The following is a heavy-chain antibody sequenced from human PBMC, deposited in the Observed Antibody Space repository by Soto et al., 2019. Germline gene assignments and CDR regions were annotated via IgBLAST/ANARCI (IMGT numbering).Heavy chain of an antibody. CDR1: GYTLSSYY. V-gene: IGHV1-46*03. J-gene: IGHJ3*02. Sequence: ASVKVSCKASGYTLSSYYVHWVRQAPGQGLEWMGVINPSGGSTSYAQKFQGRVTMTRDTSTSTVYMDLSSLRSEDTAVYYCARLRGGAFDIWGQGTMVTVSS. CDR3: ARLRGGAFDI. D-gene: IGHD3-10*01. CDR2: INPSGGST.